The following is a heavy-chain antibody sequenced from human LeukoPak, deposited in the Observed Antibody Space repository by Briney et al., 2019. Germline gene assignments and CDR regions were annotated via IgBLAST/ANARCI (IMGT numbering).Heavy chain of an antibody. CDR1: GFTISNNY. Sequence: GGSLRLSCAASGFTISNNYMNWVRQAPGKGLEWVSVIYSGGSTYYADSVKGRFTISRHNSNNTLYLQMNSLRDEDTAVYYCARESKYGGYSDGSLDYWGEGTPVTVSS. CDR2: IYSGGST. V-gene: IGHV3-53*04. J-gene: IGHJ4*02. CDR3: ARESKYGGYSDGSLDY. D-gene: IGHD5-18*01.